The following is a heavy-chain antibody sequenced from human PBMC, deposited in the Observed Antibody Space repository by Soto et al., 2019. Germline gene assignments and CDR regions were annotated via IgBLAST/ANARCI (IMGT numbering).Heavy chain of an antibody. J-gene: IGHJ4*02. D-gene: IGHD6-13*01. CDR1: GFTFDDYA. V-gene: IGHV3-9*01. CDR2: ISWNSGSI. Sequence: LRLSCAASGFTFDDYAMHWVRQAPGKGLEWVSGISWNSGSIGYADSVKGRFTISRDNAKNSLYLQMNSLRAEDTALYYCAKDRPHIAPAGKVDYWGQGTLVSVSS. CDR3: AKDRPHIAPAGKVDY.